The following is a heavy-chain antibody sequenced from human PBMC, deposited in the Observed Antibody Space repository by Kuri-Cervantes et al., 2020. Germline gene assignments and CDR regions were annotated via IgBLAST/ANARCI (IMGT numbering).Heavy chain of an antibody. D-gene: IGHD6-13*01. J-gene: IGHJ4*02. Sequence: GESLKISCVASGFTFGNYWMTGLRKPPGKGLEWVANIKEAGREKAYVDSVRGRFTISRDNAKNSLYLEMNSLRGEDTAVYYCARILYSSSWYIGYWGKGTLVTVSS. CDR2: IKEAGREK. V-gene: IGHV3-7*01. CDR3: ARILYSSSWYIGY. CDR1: GFTFGNYW.